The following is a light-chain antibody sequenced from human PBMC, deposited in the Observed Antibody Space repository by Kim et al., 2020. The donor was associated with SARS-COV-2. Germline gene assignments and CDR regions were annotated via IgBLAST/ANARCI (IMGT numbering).Light chain of an antibody. CDR3: QLWDGSHVV. J-gene: IGLJ2*01. CDR1: NVGRKN. V-gene: IGLV3-9*01. CDR2: RDN. Sequence: SYELTQPLSVSVALGQTGKIPCGGDNVGRKNVNWYQQKAGQAPVLVIYRDNNRPSGIPERFSGSNSGNMATLTISSAQAGDEADYYCQLWDGSHVVFGGGTKLTVL.